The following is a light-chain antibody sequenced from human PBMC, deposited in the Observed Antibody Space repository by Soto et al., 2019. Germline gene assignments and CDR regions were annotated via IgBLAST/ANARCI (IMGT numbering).Light chain of an antibody. Sequence: QAVVTQEPSLTVSPGGTVTLTCGSSTGTVTTGLYPYWFQQKPGQAPRTLIYDTTKKHSWTPARFSASLLGGKAALTLSGAQPEDEADYYCLLVYSGVVVFGGGTKLTVL. V-gene: IGLV7-46*01. CDR2: DTT. J-gene: IGLJ2*01. CDR1: TGTVTTGLY. CDR3: LLVYSGVVV.